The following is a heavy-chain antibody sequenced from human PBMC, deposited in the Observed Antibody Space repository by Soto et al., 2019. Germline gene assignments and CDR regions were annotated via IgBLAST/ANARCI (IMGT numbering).Heavy chain of an antibody. CDR3: ARGSYYYDSSGYYHY. J-gene: IGHJ4*01. Sequence: SETLSLTCTVSGGSISSGDYYWSWIRQPPGKGLEWIGYIYYSGSTYYNPSLKSRVTISVDTSKNQFSLKLSSVTAADMAVYYFARGSYYYDSSGYYHYWGHANLVTVSS. V-gene: IGHV4-30-4*01. CDR2: IYYSGST. CDR1: GGSISSGDYY. D-gene: IGHD3-22*01.